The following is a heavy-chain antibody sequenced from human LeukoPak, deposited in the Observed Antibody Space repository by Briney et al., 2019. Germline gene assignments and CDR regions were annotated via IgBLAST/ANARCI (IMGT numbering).Heavy chain of an antibody. Sequence: SETLSLTCTVSGDSISSYYGSWIRQPPGEGLEWSGYIYYSGSTNYNPSLKSRVTISVDTSNNQYSPKLNSVTAADTAVYYCARGVYIAAAQYGYWGQGTLVTVSS. J-gene: IGHJ4*02. V-gene: IGHV4-59*01. CDR1: GDSISSYY. CDR2: IYYSGST. CDR3: ARGVYIAAAQYGY. D-gene: IGHD6-13*01.